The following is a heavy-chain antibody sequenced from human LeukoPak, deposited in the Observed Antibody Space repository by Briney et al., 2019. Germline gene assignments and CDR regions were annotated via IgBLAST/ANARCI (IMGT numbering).Heavy chain of an antibody. V-gene: IGHV4-34*01. CDR1: GGSFSGYY. J-gene: IGHJ4*02. CDR3: ARVGPFAVVVAATLFYFDY. Sequence: SETLSLTCAVYGGSFSGYYWSWIRQPPGRGLEWIGEINHSGSTNYNPSLKSRVTISVDTSKNQFSLKLSSVTAADTAVYYCARVGPFAVVVAATLFYFDYWGQGTLVTVSS. CDR2: INHSGST. D-gene: IGHD2-15*01.